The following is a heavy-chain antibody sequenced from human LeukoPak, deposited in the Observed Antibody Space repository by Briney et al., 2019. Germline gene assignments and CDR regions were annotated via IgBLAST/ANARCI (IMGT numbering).Heavy chain of an antibody. CDR3: AKDTSIGKYCTNGVCSPFDY. CDR1: GFTFSSYS. CDR2: ISDSGDYT. J-gene: IGHJ4*02. D-gene: IGHD2-8*01. V-gene: IGHV3-23*01. Sequence: GGSLRLSCAASGFTFSSYSMNWVRQAPGQGLEWVSVISDSGDYTSYADSVRGRFTISRDNSRNALYLQMISLRPEDTAVYYCAKDTSIGKYCTNGVCSPFDYWGQGTLVTVSS.